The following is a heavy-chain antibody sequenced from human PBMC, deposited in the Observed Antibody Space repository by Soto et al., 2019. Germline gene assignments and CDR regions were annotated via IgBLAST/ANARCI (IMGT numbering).Heavy chain of an antibody. CDR1: GGSLSTYY. CDR3: ARDHKLPPSWFDP. Sequence: SETLSLTWTVSGGSLSTYYWSWIRQPAGKGLEWIGRINTSGSTNYNPSLKSRVTMSVDTSKNQFSLKLSSVTAADTAVYYCARDHKLPPSWFDPWGQGTLVTVSS. CDR2: INTSGST. J-gene: IGHJ5*02. D-gene: IGHD2-15*01. V-gene: IGHV4-4*07.